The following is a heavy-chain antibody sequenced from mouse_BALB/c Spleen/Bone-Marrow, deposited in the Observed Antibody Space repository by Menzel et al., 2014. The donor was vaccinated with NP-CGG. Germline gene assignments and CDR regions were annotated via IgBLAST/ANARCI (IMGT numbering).Heavy chain of an antibody. CDR2: INPSSGYT. J-gene: IGHJ4*01. CDR1: GYTFTTYT. V-gene: IGHV1-4*01. Sequence: VQLQQPGAELARPGASVKMSCRASGYTFTTYTMHWVKQRPGQGLEWIGYINPSSGYTYYNQKFEDKATLTADKSSSASYLQLSSLTSEDSAVYYCSRVYGNYDARAYWGQGTSGTVPS. CDR3: SRVYGNYDARAY. D-gene: IGHD2-1*01.